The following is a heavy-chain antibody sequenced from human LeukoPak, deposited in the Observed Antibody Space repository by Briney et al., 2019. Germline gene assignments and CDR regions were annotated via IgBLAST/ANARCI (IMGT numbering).Heavy chain of an antibody. CDR2: ISSTGSNI. CDR3: AATYYYDGSGDY. V-gene: IGHV3-48*03. J-gene: IGHJ4*02. CDR1: GFTFSTYE. D-gene: IGHD3-22*01. Sequence: GGSLRLSCAASGFTFSTYEMNWVRQAPGKGLEWVSYISSTGSNIYYADSVKGRFTISRDNAKNSLYLLMNSLRTEDTAVYYCAATYYYDGSGDYWGQGTLVAVSS.